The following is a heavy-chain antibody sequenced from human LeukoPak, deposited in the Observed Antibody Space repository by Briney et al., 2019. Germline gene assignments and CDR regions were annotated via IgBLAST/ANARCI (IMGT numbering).Heavy chain of an antibody. J-gene: IGHJ4*02. CDR2: IYHSGST. D-gene: IGHD2-2*01. CDR1: GGSISSGGYY. V-gene: IGHV4-30-2*01. CDR3: ARGRSSTSRHFDY. Sequence: SQTLSLTCTVSGGSISSGGYYWSWIRQPPGKGLEWIGYIYHSGSTYYNPSLKSRVTISVDRSKNQFSLKLSSVAAADTAVYYCARGRSSTSRHFDYWGQGTLVTVSS.